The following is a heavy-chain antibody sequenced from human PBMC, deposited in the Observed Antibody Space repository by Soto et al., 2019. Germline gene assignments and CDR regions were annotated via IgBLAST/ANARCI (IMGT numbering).Heavy chain of an antibody. CDR1: GSGRYNST. CDR2: INGGGGNT. J-gene: IGHJ5*02. V-gene: IGHV3-23*01. D-gene: IGHD1-20*01. CDR3: SREYNSYDSLNWFYP. Sequence: PGGSQERFCPNAGSGRYNSTLSWVRQAPGKGLEWVSGINGGGGNTYYVDSVKGRFTISRDNSKNTLFLQMNSLRDEDTAVYYCSREYNSYDSLNWFYPSGHGT.